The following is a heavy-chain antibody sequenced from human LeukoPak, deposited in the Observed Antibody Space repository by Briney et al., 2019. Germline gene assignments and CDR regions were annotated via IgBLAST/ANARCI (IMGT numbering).Heavy chain of an antibody. CDR1: GSTFTSYD. Sequence: ASVTVSCMASGSTFTSYDINWVRQATGQGLEWMGWMNPNSGNTGYAQKFQGRVTITRNTSISTAYMELSSLRSEDTAVYYCARGGSSTRSSFDYWGQGTLVTVSS. CDR2: MNPNSGNT. J-gene: IGHJ4*02. V-gene: IGHV1-8*01. CDR3: ARGGSSTRSSFDY. D-gene: IGHD2-2*01.